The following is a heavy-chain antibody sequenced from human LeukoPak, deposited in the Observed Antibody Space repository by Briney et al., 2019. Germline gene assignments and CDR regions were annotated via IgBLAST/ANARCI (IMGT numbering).Heavy chain of an antibody. CDR2: INPDSGGT. CDR1: GYTFTGYY. V-gene: IGHV1-2*02. Sequence: ASVKVSCKASGYTFTGYYMHWVRQAPGHGLEWMGWINPDSGGTNYAQKFQGRVTMTRDTSISTAYMELSRLRSDDTAVYYCAREGGSSSWVDYWGQGTLVTVSS. CDR3: AREGGSSSWVDY. D-gene: IGHD6-13*01. J-gene: IGHJ4*02.